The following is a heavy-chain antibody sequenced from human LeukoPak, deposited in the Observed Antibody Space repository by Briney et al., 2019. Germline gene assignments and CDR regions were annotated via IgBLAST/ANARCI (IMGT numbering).Heavy chain of an antibody. Sequence: GGSLRLSCAASGFTFSSYTMNWVRQAPGKGLEWIPYISGGGSTIYYADSVKGRFTISRDSAKNSLFLQMNSLRADDTAVYYCARTSGFRFLEWLSGFDYWGQGALVTVSS. CDR2: ISGGGSTI. CDR1: GFTFSSYT. V-gene: IGHV3-48*01. J-gene: IGHJ4*02. CDR3: ARTSGFRFLEWLSGFDY. D-gene: IGHD3-3*01.